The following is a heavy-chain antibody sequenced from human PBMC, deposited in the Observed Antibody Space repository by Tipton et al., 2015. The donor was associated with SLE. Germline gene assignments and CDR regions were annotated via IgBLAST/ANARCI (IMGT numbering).Heavy chain of an antibody. D-gene: IGHD3-16*01. Sequence: TLSLTCTVSGGSISSGSYYWSWIRQPAGKGLEWIGRIYTSGSTNYNPSLKSRVTISIDTSKNQFSLKLSSVTAADTAVYYCARRKWGAFDYWGQGTLVTVSS. V-gene: IGHV4-61*02. CDR1: GGSISSGSYY. J-gene: IGHJ4*02. CDR2: IYTSGST. CDR3: ARRKWGAFDY.